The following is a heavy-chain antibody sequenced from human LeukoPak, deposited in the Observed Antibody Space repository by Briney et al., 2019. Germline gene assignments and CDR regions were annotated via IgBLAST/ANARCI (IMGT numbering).Heavy chain of an antibody. CDR3: ARRGYSYDAFDI. Sequence: PSETLSLTCTVSGGTFSSSSYYWGWIRQPPGKGLECIGNIYFRGSTYYNPSLKSRVTMSVDTSKNQFFLKLSSVTATATAVYFCARRGYSYDAFDIWGQGTMVTVSS. V-gene: IGHV4-39*01. J-gene: IGHJ3*02. D-gene: IGHD5-18*01. CDR1: GGTFSSSSYY. CDR2: IYFRGST.